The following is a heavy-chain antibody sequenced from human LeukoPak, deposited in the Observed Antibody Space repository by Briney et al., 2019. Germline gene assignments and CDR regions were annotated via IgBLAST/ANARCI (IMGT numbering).Heavy chain of an antibody. CDR1: GYSFSSYW. CDR2: IYPGDSDT. J-gene: IGHJ4*02. V-gene: IGHV5-51*01. CDR3: ARVYSTSWSAGGY. Sequence: GESRKISCKGSGYSFSSYWIGWVRQMPGKGLEWMGIIYPGDSDTRYSPSFQGQVTISVDKSISTAYLQWSSLKASDTAIYYCARVYSTSWSAGGYWGQGTLVTVSS. D-gene: IGHD6-13*01.